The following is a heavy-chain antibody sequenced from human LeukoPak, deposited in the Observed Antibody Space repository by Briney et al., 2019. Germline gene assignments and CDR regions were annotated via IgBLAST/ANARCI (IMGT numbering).Heavy chain of an antibody. V-gene: IGHV1-2*02. J-gene: IGHJ6*03. CDR1: GYTFTSYY. Sequence: ASVKVSCKASGYTFTSYYMHWVRQAPGQGLGWMGWINPNSGGTNYAQKFQGRVTMTGDTSISTAYMELSSLRSDDTAVYYCARLYSGYGNYYYYMDVWGKGTTVTVSS. CDR3: ARLYSGYGNYYYYMDV. D-gene: IGHD5-12*01. CDR2: INPNSGGT.